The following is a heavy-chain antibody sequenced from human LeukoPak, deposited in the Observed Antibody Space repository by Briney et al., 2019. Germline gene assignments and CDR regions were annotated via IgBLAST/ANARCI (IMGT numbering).Heavy chain of an antibody. D-gene: IGHD4-17*01. J-gene: IGHJ6*04. CDR2: ISYDGSNK. Sequence: GRSLRLSCAASGFTFSSYAMHWVRQAPGKGLEWVAVISYDGSNKYYADSVKGRFTISRDNSKNTLYLQMNSLRAEDTAVYYCAREPDYGDCYYGMDVWGKGTTVTVSS. CDR1: GFTFSSYA. V-gene: IGHV3-30*04. CDR3: AREPDYGDCYYGMDV.